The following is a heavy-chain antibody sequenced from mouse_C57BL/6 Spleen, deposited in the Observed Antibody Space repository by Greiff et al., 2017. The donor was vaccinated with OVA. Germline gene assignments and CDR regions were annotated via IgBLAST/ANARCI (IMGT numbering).Heavy chain of an antibody. CDR2: IYPGDGDT. CDR1: GYAFSSSW. D-gene: IGHD2-2*01. Sequence: QVQLQQSGPELVKPGASVKISCKASGYAFSSSWMNWVKQRPGKGLEWIGRIYPGDGDTNYNGKFKGKATLTADKSSSTAYMQLSSLTSEDSSVSFCAIYAYDDSAMDYWGQGTSVTVSS. V-gene: IGHV1-82*01. J-gene: IGHJ4*01. CDR3: AIYAYDDSAMDY.